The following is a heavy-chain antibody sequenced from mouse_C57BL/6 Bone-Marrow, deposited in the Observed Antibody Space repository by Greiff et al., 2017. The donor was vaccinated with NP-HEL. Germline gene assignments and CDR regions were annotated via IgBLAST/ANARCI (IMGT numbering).Heavy chain of an antibody. CDR2: IDPSDSYT. CDR3: SLLLRYFDV. J-gene: IGHJ1*03. V-gene: IGHV1-69*01. CDR1: GYTFTSYW. D-gene: IGHD1-1*01. Sequence: QVQLKQPGAELVMPGASVKLSCKASGYTFTSYWMHWVKQRPGQGLEWIGEIDPSDSYTNYNQKFKGKSTLTVDKSSSTAYMQLSSLTSEDSAVYYCSLLLRYFDVWGTGTTVTVSS.